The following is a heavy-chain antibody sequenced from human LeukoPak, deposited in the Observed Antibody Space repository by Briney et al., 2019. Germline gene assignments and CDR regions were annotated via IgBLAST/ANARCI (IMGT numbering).Heavy chain of an antibody. J-gene: IGHJ4*01. CDR3: VRDKYDRSNYAYFGS. CDR2: ISAGGGFV. CDR1: GFPFSTHS. V-gene: IGHV3-21*01. D-gene: IGHD3-22*01. Sequence: VGSLRLSCAASGFPFSTHSPNWVRQAPGKGLEWVSSISAGGGFVYYGDSVKGRFTMSRDNAKNSLHLQMDSLTAEDTAVYYCVRDKYDRSNYAYFGSWGHGTLVTVSS.